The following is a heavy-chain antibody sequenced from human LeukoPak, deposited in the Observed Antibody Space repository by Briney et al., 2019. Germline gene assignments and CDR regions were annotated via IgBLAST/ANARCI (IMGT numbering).Heavy chain of an antibody. D-gene: IGHD1-26*01. Sequence: GGSLRLSCAASGFTFSSYSMNWVRQAPGKGLEWVSYISSSTIYYADSVKGRFTISRDNAKNSLYLQMNSLRAEDTAVYYCARGGSYPHYYFDSWGQGTLVTVSS. CDR2: ISSSTI. J-gene: IGHJ4*02. V-gene: IGHV3-48*01. CDR3: ARGGSYPHYYFDS. CDR1: GFTFSSYS.